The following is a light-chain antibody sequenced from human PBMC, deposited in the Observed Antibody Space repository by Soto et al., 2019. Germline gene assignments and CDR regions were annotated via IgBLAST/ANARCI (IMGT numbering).Light chain of an antibody. Sequence: HSALTQFASVSGSPGQSITISCTGTSSDIGGYHYVSWYQHHPGKAPKLMIYEVSNRPSGVSDRFSGSKSGSTASLTISGLQAEDEADYYCSSYVSGNTLVFGGGTKLTVL. CDR1: SSDIGGYHY. CDR3: SSYVSGNTLV. V-gene: IGLV2-14*01. CDR2: EVS. J-gene: IGLJ2*01.